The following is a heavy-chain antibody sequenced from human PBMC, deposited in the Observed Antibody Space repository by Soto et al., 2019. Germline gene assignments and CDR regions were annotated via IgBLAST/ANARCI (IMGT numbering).Heavy chain of an antibody. CDR3: ARERAPFMVRGVIMTRTEFSFDY. CDR1: GFTFSSYW. V-gene: IGHV3-7*01. D-gene: IGHD3-10*01. J-gene: IGHJ4*02. Sequence: EVQLVESGGGLVQPGGSLRLSCAASGFTFSSYWMGWVRQALGKGLEWVANIKQDGSEKYYVDSVKGRFTISRDNAKNSLYVQMNSLRAEDTAVYYCARERAPFMVRGVIMTRTEFSFDYWGQGTLVTVSS. CDR2: IKQDGSEK.